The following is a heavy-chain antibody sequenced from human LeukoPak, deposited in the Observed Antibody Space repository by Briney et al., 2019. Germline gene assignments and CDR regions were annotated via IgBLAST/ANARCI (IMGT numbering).Heavy chain of an antibody. Sequence: SETLSLTCTVSGGSITNYYWTWIRQPPGKGLEWIGYISYRGNTNYNPSLKSRVTISVDGSKNQFSLNLSSVTAPDTAVYYCARESSSAAAFDVWGQGTMVTISS. CDR1: GGSITNYY. D-gene: IGHD6-19*01. CDR3: ARESSSAAAFDV. CDR2: ISYRGNT. J-gene: IGHJ3*01. V-gene: IGHV4-59*01.